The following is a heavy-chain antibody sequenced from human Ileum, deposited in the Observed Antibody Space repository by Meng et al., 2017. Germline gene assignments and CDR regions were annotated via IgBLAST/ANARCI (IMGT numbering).Heavy chain of an antibody. V-gene: IGHV4-39*07. Sequence: SETLSLTCSVSGDSVSSSASSWGWVRQPPGKGLEWIANIYYDGGTTYSASLKSRVTISLGTPRNQFSLTLSSVTAADTAMYYCARWLASIKSFDVWGQGKMVNVSS. CDR1: GDSVSSSASS. D-gene: IGHD2-21*01. CDR3: ARWLASIKSFDV. CDR2: IYYDGGT. J-gene: IGHJ3*01.